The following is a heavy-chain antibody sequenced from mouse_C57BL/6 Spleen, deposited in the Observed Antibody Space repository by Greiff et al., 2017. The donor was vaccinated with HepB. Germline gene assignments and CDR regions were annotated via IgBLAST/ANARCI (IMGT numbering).Heavy chain of an antibody. Sequence: QVQLQQPGAELVQPGASVKLSCKASGYTFTSYWMQWVKQRPGQGLEWIGEIDPSDSYTNYNQTFKGKATLTVDTSSSTAYMQLSSLTSEDAAVYYCARAPYYYGSSYWYFDVWGTGTTVSVSS. CDR3: ARAPYYYGSSYWYFDV. V-gene: IGHV1-50*01. D-gene: IGHD1-1*01. CDR1: GYTFTSYW. J-gene: IGHJ1*03. CDR2: IDPSDSYT.